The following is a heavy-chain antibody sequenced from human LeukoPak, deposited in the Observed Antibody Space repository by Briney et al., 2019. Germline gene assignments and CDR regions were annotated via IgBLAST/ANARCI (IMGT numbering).Heavy chain of an antibody. Sequence: GESLKISCKGSGYSFTSYWIGWVRQMPGKGLEWMGIIYPGDSDTRYSPSFQGQVTISADKSISTAYLQWSSPKASDTAMYHCARLGYCTNGVCYPPDYWGQGTLVTVSS. CDR3: ARLGYCTNGVCYPPDY. J-gene: IGHJ4*02. CDR1: GYSFTSYW. V-gene: IGHV5-51*01. D-gene: IGHD2-8*01. CDR2: IYPGDSDT.